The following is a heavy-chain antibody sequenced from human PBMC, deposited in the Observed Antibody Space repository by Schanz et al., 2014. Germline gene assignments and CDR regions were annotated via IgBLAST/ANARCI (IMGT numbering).Heavy chain of an antibody. J-gene: IGHJ4*02. CDR3: ARDAVTSVLTPGFYY. V-gene: IGHV3-48*01. D-gene: IGHD4-17*01. Sequence: EVQLVESGGGLVQPGGSLRLSCAASGFNFKAYAMSWVRQAPGKGLEWVSYISGSSSTKYYADSVKGRFTISRDNGKKSLYLQMNSLRAEDTAVYYCARDAVTSVLTPGFYYWGQGTLVTVSS. CDR1: GFNFKAYA. CDR2: ISGSSSTK.